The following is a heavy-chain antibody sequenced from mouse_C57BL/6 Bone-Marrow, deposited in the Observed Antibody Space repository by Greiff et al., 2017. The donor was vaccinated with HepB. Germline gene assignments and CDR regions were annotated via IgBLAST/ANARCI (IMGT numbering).Heavy chain of an antibody. CDR3: AGAGRLNWYIDD. CDR2: IYPGDGDT. CDR1: GYAFSSYW. V-gene: IGHV1-80*01. Sequence: QVQLQPSGAELVQPGASVKISCTASGYAFSSYWMNWVKQRPGKGLEWIGPIYPGDGDTNYNGKFKGKATLTADKSSSTAYMQLSSLTSEDSAVDFCAGAGRLNWYIDDWGTGTTVTVSS. J-gene: IGHJ1*03. D-gene: IGHD1-2*01.